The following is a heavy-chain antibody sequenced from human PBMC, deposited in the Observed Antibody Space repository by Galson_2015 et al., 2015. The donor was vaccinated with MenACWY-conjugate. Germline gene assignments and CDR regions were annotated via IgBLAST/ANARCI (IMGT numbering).Heavy chain of an antibody. Sequence: LSLTCTISGGSISSGGYYWSWIRQHPGKGLQWIGYIYYSGSTHYNPSLKSRVTISVDTSKNQFSLKLSSVTAADTAVYYCAREGDAYGDYTTSFGHWGQGTLVTVSS. CDR1: GGSISSGGYY. J-gene: IGHJ4*02. V-gene: IGHV4-31*03. D-gene: IGHD4-17*01. CDR3: AREGDAYGDYTTSFGH. CDR2: IYYSGST.